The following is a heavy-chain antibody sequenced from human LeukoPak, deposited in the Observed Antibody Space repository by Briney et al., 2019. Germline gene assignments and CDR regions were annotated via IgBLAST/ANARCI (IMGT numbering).Heavy chain of an antibody. CDR3: ARSLWFGELYFDY. V-gene: IGHV2-70*04. CDR2: IDWDDDK. J-gene: IGHJ4*02. Sequence: SGPALVKPTQTLTLTCTFSGFSLSTSGTRVSWIRQPPGKALEWLARIDWDDDKFYSTSPKTRLTVSKDTSKNQVVLTMTNMDPVDTATYYCARSLWFGELYFDYWGQGTLVTVSS. CDR1: GFSLSTSGTR. D-gene: IGHD3-10*01.